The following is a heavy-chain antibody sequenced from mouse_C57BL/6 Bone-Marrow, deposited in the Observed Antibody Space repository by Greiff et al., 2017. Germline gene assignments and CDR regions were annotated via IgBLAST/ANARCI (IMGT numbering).Heavy chain of an antibody. J-gene: IGHJ3*01. CDR2: IYPGSGST. V-gene: IGHV1-55*01. Sequence: QVQLQQPGAELVKPGASVKMSCTASGYTFTSYWITWVKQRPGQGLEWIGDIYPGSGSTNYNEKFKSKATLTVDTSSSTAYMQLSSLTSEDSAVYYCARSGLSLFACWGQGTLVTVSA. D-gene: IGHD1-1*02. CDR1: GYTFTSYW. CDR3: ARSGLSLFAC.